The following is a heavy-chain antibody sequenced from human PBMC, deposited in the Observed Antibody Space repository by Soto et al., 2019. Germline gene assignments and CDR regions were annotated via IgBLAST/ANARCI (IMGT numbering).Heavy chain of an antibody. V-gene: IGHV3-7*01. J-gene: IGHJ4*02. D-gene: IGHD4-17*01. CDR1: GFTFVRHW. CDR2: IKEDGSEI. CDR3: ARDTYGDTGQVLDY. Sequence: EVQVVESGGVLVQPGGSLRLSCAGSGFTFVRHWMTWVRQAPGKCLEWVANIKEDGSEIYYVDSVKGRFTISRDNAKNSVYLQMNSLRAEDTALYYCARDTYGDTGQVLDYWGQGTLVTVSS.